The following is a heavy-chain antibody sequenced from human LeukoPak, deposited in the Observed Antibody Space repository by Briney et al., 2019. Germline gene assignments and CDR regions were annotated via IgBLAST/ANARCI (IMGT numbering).Heavy chain of an antibody. CDR2: IWYDGSNK. Sequence: GRSLRLSCAASGFTFGSYGMHWVRQAPGKGLEWVAVIWYDGSNKYYADSVKGRFTIPRDNSKNTLYLQMNSLRAEDTAVYFCAKGAYFSGSYGFAFDYWGQGTLVTVSS. CDR3: AKGAYFSGSYGFAFDY. CDR1: GFTFGSYG. J-gene: IGHJ4*02. V-gene: IGHV3-33*06. D-gene: IGHD3-10*01.